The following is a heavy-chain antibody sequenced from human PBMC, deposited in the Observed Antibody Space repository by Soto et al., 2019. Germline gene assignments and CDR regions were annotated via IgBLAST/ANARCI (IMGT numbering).Heavy chain of an antibody. V-gene: IGHV1-8*01. D-gene: IGHD1-26*01. Sequence: QVQLVQSGAEVREPGASVKVSCKASGYSFTSLDINWVRQTTGQGLEWMGWMQPSSGRTGYAQKFQGRVTMTRDTSLNTAYMELSSLPSDDPAFYYCARGVTAGVDYWGQGNLVTVSS. CDR3: ARGVTAGVDY. CDR1: GYSFTSLD. J-gene: IGHJ4*02. CDR2: MQPSSGRT.